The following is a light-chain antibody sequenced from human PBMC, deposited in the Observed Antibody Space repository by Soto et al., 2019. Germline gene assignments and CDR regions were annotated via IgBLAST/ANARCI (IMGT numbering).Light chain of an antibody. CDR3: EAYDNNSWV. V-gene: IGLV6-57*03. Sequence: NFMLTQPHSVSESPGKTVTMSCTRSSGSIASNYVQWFQLRPGSAPTTVMQDDSQRPSGVPDRFFGSIDRSSNSAFLTISGLQTEDEAYYFCEAYDNNSWVFGGGTKLTVL. CDR2: DDS. J-gene: IGLJ3*02. CDR1: SGSIASNY.